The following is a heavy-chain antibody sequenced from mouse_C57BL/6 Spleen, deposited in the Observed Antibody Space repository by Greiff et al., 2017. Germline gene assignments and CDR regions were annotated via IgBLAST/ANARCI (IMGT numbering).Heavy chain of an antibody. CDR1: GYTFTSYW. V-gene: IGHV1-64*01. CDR2: IHPNSGST. J-gene: IGHJ4*01. Sequence: VQLQQPGAELVKPGASVKLSCKASGYTFTSYWMHWVKQRPGQGLEWLGMIHPNSGSTNYNEKFKSKATLTVDKSSSTAYTQLSSLTSEDAAVYYFARHYYSRAMDYWGQGTSVTVSS. CDR3: ARHYYSRAMDY. D-gene: IGHD2-12*01.